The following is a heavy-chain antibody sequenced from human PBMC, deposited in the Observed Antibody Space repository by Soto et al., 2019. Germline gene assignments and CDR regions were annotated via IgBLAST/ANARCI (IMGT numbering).Heavy chain of an antibody. J-gene: IGHJ2*01. D-gene: IGHD3-3*01. CDR1: GDSVSSNSAA. CDR2: TYYRSKWYN. Sequence: SQTLSLTCAISGDSVSSNSAAWNWIRQSPSRGLEWLGRTYYRSKWYNDYAVSVKSRITINPDTSKNQFSLQLNSVTPEDTAVYYCARASITIFGVVTTSSYWYFDPWGRGTLVTVSS. V-gene: IGHV6-1*01. CDR3: ARASITIFGVVTTSSYWYFDP.